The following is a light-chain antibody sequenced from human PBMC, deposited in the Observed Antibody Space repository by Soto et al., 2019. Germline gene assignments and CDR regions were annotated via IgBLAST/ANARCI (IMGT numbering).Light chain of an antibody. CDR3: QQYNSYLT. J-gene: IGKJ3*01. V-gene: IGKV1-5*01. Sequence: DIQMTQSPSTLSASVGDRVTITCRASQSISSWLAWYQQKPGKAPKLLIYDASSLESGVPSRFSGSGSGTEFTHTISSLQPDDFATYYCQQYNSYLTFGPGTKVDIK. CDR2: DAS. CDR1: QSISSW.